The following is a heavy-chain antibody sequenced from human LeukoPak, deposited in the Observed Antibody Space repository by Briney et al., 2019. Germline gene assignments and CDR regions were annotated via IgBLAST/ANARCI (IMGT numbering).Heavy chain of an antibody. CDR3: ARDRLEGFGWVGATVLWDY. CDR2: ISAYNGNT. Sequence: ASVKVFCKASGYTFTSYCISWVRQAPGQGLEWMGWISAYNGNTNYAHKLQGRVTMTTDTSTSTAYMELRSLRSDDTAVYSCARDRLEGFGWVGATVLWDYWGPGTLVTVSS. V-gene: IGHV1-18*01. J-gene: IGHJ4*02. D-gene: IGHD1-26*01. CDR1: GYTFTSYC.